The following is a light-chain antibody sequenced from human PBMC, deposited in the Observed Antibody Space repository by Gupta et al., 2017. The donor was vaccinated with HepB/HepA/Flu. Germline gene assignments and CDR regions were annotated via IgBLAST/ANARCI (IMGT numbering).Light chain of an antibody. CDR3: QSEDSDNRV. CDR2: EDN. J-gene: IGLJ3*02. V-gene: IGLV6-57*03. Sequence: FMLTQPHSVSESPGPTVTISCTRSGGNIASNYVQWYQQRPGSAPSILIYEDNQRPSGVPDRFSGSIDSSSTSASLTVSGLKTEDEDDYDCQSEDSDNRVFGGGTKLTVL. CDR1: GGNIASNY.